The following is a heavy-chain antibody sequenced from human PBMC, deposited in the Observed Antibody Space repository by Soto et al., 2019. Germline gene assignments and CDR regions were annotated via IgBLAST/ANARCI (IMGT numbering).Heavy chain of an antibody. V-gene: IGHV4-39*01. Sequence: QLQLQESGPGLVKPSETLSLTCTVSGGSISSSSYYWGWIRQPPGKGLEWIGSIYYSGSTYYNPSLKSRVTISVDTSKNQFSLKLSSVTAADTAVYYCARLFTYYDFWSGYCHFDYWGQGTLVTVSS. D-gene: IGHD3-3*01. CDR1: GGSISSSSYY. CDR2: IYYSGST. J-gene: IGHJ4*02. CDR3: ARLFTYYDFWSGYCHFDY.